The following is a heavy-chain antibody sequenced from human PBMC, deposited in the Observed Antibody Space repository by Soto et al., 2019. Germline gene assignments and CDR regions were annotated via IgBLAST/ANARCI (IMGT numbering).Heavy chain of an antibody. CDR3: AMHVDTAMVTDLDYYYYGMDV. Sequence: QVQLVQSGAEVKKPGSSVKVSCKASGGTFSSYAISWVRQAPGQGLEWMGGIIPIFGTANYAQKFQGRVTITADESTSTAYMELSSLRSEDTAVYYCAMHVDTAMVTDLDYYYYGMDVWGQGTTVTVSS. CDR1: GGTFSSYA. CDR2: IIPIFGTA. V-gene: IGHV1-69*01. J-gene: IGHJ6*02. D-gene: IGHD5-18*01.